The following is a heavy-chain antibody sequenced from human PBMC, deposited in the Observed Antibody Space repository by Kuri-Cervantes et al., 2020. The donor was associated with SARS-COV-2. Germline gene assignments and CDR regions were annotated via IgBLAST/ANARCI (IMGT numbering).Heavy chain of an antibody. V-gene: IGHV3-74*01. Sequence: GESLKISCAASGFTFSSYWMHWVRQAPGKGLVWVSRINSDGSSTSYADSVKGRFTISRDNAKNTLYLQMNSLRAEDTAVYYCARVHGYDFWSGYNYYFDYWGQGTLVTVSS. J-gene: IGHJ4*02. CDR3: ARVHGYDFWSGYNYYFDY. CDR1: GFTFSSYW. D-gene: IGHD3-3*01. CDR2: INSDGSST.